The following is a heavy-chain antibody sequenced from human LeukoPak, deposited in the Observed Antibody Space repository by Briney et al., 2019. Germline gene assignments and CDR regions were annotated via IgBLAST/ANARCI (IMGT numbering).Heavy chain of an antibody. CDR2: ISGSGDTA. Sequence: GGSLRLSCAASGFTVSNYAMGWVRQAPGEGLEWVSVISGSGDTAYYADSVKGRFTISRDNPKNTLYLQMNSLRADDTAVYYCAKDGPSGTSSRGYFDYWGQGTLVTVSS. CDR1: GFTVSNYA. CDR3: AKDGPSGTSSRGYFDY. J-gene: IGHJ4*02. D-gene: IGHD2-2*01. V-gene: IGHV3-23*01.